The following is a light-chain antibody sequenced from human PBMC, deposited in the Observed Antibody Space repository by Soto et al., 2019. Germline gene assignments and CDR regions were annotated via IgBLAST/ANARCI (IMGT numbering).Light chain of an antibody. CDR2: KAS. CDR3: QQLHSWGVT. V-gene: IGKV1-5*03. CDR1: QTISSW. Sequence: DIQMTQSPSTLSGSVGDRVTITCRASQTISSWLAWYQQEPGKAPKLLIYKASTLKSGVPSRFSGSGSGTEFTLTISSLQPDDFATYYCQQLHSWGVTFGGGTKVDIK. J-gene: IGKJ4*01.